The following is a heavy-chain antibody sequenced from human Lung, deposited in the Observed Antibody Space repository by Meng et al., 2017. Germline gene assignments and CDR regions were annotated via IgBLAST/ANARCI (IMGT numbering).Heavy chain of an antibody. Sequence: QVQLVQSGGEVKKPGASVKVSCKASGYLFTRYGISWVRQAPGQGLEWMGWISGYNGNTNYAQKLQGRVTMTTDTSTSTAYMELRSLRSDDTAVYYCARAEEEYCSGGSCPNFDYWGQSTLVTVSS. V-gene: IGHV1-18*01. CDR2: ISGYNGNT. D-gene: IGHD2-15*01. CDR3: ARAEEEYCSGGSCPNFDY. CDR1: GYLFTRYG. J-gene: IGHJ4*02.